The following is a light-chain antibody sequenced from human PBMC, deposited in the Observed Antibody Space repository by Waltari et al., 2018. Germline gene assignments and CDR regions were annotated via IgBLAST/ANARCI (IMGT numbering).Light chain of an antibody. CDR2: EGS. Sequence: QSALIQPASVSGSPGQSITMSCTATNSAVGSYNLVSWYQQHPGKAPKFLIYEGSKRPSGVSYRFSGSKSGNTASLTISGLQADDEADYYCSSYAGSGSPRVFGGGTKLTVL. CDR1: NSAVGSYNL. J-gene: IGLJ3*02. CDR3: SSYAGSGSPRV. V-gene: IGLV2-23*01.